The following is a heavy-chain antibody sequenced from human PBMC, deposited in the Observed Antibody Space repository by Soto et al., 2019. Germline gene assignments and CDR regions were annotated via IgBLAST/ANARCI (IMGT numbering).Heavy chain of an antibody. CDR1: GYTFTSYG. CDR3: ARVIAAAADFDY. Sequence: QVQLVQSGAEVKKPGASVKVSCKASGYTFTSYGISWVRQAPGQGLEWMGWISAYNGNTNYAQKLQGRVTMTPDTTTNTAYMELSNLRSDDTAGYYCARVIAAAADFDYWCQGTLVTVSS. J-gene: IGHJ4*02. D-gene: IGHD6-13*01. V-gene: IGHV1-18*01. CDR2: ISAYNGNT.